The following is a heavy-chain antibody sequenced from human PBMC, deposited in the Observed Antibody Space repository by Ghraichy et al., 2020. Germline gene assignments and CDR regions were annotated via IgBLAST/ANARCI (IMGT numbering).Heavy chain of an antibody. CDR1: GFTFSRSW. D-gene: IGHD3-10*01. V-gene: IGHV3-74*01. CDR3: GSDSSGSIDY. CDR2: KTNTGTVA. Sequence: GGSLRLSCAASGFTFSRSWMHWVRQTPGTGLVSVSLKTNTGTVAYYADSVKGRFTISRDNAKNMLYLQMNSLRVEDTAVYYCGSDSSGSIDYWGQGTLVIVSS. J-gene: IGHJ4*02.